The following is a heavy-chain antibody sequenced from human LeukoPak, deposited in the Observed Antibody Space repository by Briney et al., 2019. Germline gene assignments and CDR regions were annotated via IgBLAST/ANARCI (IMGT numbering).Heavy chain of an antibody. V-gene: IGHV4-4*07. CDR3: ARDRGTWNDDGFDY. Sequence: SGTLSLTCNVSGGSISSYYWSWIRQPAGKGLEWIGRIYISGSTNYNPSLKSRVTMSVDTSKNQFSLKLSSVTAADTAVYYCARDRGTWNDDGFDYWGQGTLVTVSS. CDR1: GGSISSYY. J-gene: IGHJ4*02. CDR2: IYISGST. D-gene: IGHD1-1*01.